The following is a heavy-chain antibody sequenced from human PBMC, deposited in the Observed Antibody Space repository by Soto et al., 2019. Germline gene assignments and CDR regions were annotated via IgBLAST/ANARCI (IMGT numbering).Heavy chain of an antibody. CDR3: ARDLGMATIHD. D-gene: IGHD5-12*01. Sequence: EVQLVESGGGLVQPGGSLRISCAASGFTFSSYWMHWVRQAPGKGLVWVSRIYSDGSTTGYADSVKGRFTISRDNDKNMLYLQMNSLRAEDTAVYYCARDLGMATIHDWGQGTLVTVSS. J-gene: IGHJ4*02. CDR1: GFTFSSYW. CDR2: IYSDGSTT. V-gene: IGHV3-74*01.